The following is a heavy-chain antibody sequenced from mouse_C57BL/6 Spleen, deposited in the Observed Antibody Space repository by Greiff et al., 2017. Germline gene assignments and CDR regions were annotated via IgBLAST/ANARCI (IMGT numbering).Heavy chain of an antibody. Sequence: VQLQQSGAELVRPGSSVKMSCKTSGYTFTSYGINWVKQRPGQGLEWIGYIFIGNGYTEYNEKFKGKATLTSDPSSSTAYMQLSSLTSEDSAIYFCARSEGYDGGYFDWWGQGTTLTVSS. V-gene: IGHV1-58*01. CDR1: GYTFTSYG. D-gene: IGHD2-2*01. CDR3: ARSEGYDGGYFDW. J-gene: IGHJ2*01. CDR2: IFIGNGYT.